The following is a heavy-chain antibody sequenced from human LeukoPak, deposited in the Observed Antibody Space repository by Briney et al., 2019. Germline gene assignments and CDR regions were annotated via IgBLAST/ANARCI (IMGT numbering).Heavy chain of an antibody. CDR3: AKGVIVVVVAATHDDAFDI. Sequence: GGSLRLSCAASGFTFSSYSMNWVRQAPGKGLEWVSAISGSGGSTYYADSVKGRFTISRDNSKNTLYLQMNSLRAEDTAVYYCAKGVIVVVVAATHDDAFDIWGQGTMVTVSS. CDR2: ISGSGGST. D-gene: IGHD2-15*01. J-gene: IGHJ3*02. V-gene: IGHV3-23*01. CDR1: GFTFSSYS.